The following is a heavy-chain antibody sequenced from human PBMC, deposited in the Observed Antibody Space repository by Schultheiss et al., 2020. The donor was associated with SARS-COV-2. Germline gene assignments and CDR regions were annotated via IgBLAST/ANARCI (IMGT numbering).Heavy chain of an antibody. J-gene: IGHJ4*02. D-gene: IGHD4-23*01. V-gene: IGHV3-53*01. CDR2: IYSGGST. Sequence: GGSLRLSCAASGFTVSSNYMSWVRQAPGKGLEWVSVIYSGGSTYYADSVKGRFTISRDNSKNTLYLQMNSLRAEDTAVYCCAQRAVARYFDYWGQGILVTVSS. CDR1: GFTVSSNY. CDR3: AQRAVARYFDY.